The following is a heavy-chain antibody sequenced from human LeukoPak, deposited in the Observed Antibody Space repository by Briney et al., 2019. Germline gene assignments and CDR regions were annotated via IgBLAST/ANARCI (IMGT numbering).Heavy chain of an antibody. J-gene: IGHJ3*02. CDR1: GFTVSSNY. CDR2: IYSGGST. Sequence: GGSLRLSCAASGFTVSSNYTSWVRQAPGKGLEWVSVIYSGGSTYYADSVKGRFTISRDNSKNTLYLQMNSLRAEDTAVYYCARVAAVAGNIDAFDIWGQGTMVTVSS. CDR3: ARVAAVAGNIDAFDI. V-gene: IGHV3-66*01. D-gene: IGHD6-19*01.